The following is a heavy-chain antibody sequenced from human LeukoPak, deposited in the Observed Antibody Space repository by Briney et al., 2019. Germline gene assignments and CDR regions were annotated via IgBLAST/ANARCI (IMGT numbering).Heavy chain of an antibody. CDR3: ARGTSIVRGIIDY. D-gene: IGHD3-10*01. CDR1: GYIFTGYY. CDR2: INTDSGGA. Sequence: ASVNVSCKASGYIFTGYYMHWVRQAPGQGLEWMGWINTDSGGANYALKFQGRVTLTRDTSITTAYMELNRLRSDDTAVYYCARGTSIVRGIIDYWGQGTLVTVSS. J-gene: IGHJ4*02. V-gene: IGHV1-2*02.